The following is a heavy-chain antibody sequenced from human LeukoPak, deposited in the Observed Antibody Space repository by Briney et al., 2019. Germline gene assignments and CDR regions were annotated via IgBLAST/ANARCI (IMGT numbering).Heavy chain of an antibody. J-gene: IGHJ6*03. V-gene: IGHV4-31*03. D-gene: IGHD4-11*01. Sequence: SQTLSLTCTVSGGSISSGGYYWSWIRQHPGKGLEWIGYIYYSGSTYYNPSLKSRVTISVDTSKNQFSLKLSSVTAADTAVYYCARDSYSKPYYYYMDVWGKGTTVTVSS. CDR2: IYYSGST. CDR1: GGSISSGGYY. CDR3: ARDSYSKPYYYYMDV.